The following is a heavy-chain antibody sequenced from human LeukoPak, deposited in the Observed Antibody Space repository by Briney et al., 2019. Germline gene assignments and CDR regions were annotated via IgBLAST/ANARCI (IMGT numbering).Heavy chain of an antibody. Sequence: GGSLRLSCAASGFTFNNYGMHWVRQAPGKGLEWVAFVRYDGINKYYADSVKGRFTISSDKSTNTLYLQMNSLRVEDTAVYYCARVMWSDNGRGNNWFDPWGQGTLVTVSS. CDR3: ARVMWSDNGRGNNWFDP. CDR1: GFTFNNYG. J-gene: IGHJ5*02. V-gene: IGHV3-30*02. CDR2: VRYDGINK. D-gene: IGHD2-21*01.